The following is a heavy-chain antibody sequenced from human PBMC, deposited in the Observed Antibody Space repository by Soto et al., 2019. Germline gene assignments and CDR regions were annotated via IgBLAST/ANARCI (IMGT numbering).Heavy chain of an antibody. D-gene: IGHD6-19*01. CDR1: GDTVSSNSAT. CDR2: TYYRSQWYS. Sequence: SQTLSLTCAISGDTVSSNSATWNWIRQSPSRGLEWLGRTYYRSQWYSDYALSVKSRMTINPDTTKNQFSLHLNSVTPEDTAVYYCARHEQREADPFDYWGQGTLVTVSS. V-gene: IGHV6-1*01. J-gene: IGHJ4*02. CDR3: ARHEQREADPFDY.